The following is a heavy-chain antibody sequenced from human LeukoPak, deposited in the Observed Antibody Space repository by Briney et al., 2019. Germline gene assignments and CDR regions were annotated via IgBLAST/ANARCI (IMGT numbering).Heavy chain of an antibody. D-gene: IGHD3-10*01. V-gene: IGHV3-23*01. Sequence: GGTLRLSCAASGFTFSNYGMTWVRQAPGKGLEWVSSISGSAATISYADSVKGRFTISRDNSKNTLSLQMNSLRAEDTAVYYCARTMVRGVIIYYMDVWGKGTTVTISS. CDR3: ARTMVRGVIIYYMDV. CDR1: GFTFSNYG. J-gene: IGHJ6*03. CDR2: ISGSAATI.